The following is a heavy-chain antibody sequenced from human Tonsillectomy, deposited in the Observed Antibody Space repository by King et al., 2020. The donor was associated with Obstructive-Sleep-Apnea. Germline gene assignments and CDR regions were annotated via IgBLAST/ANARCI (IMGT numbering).Heavy chain of an antibody. CDR1: GGSISSGGYY. D-gene: IGHD1-1*01. Sequence: VQLQESGPGLLKPSQTLSLTCTVSGGSISSGGYYWSWIRQHPGKALEWIGFLYYSGSTYYNPSLKGRVTISADTSRNQFSLNLSSVTAADTAVYYCARDLRAVPPYHYAVDVWGQGTTVTVSS. J-gene: IGHJ6*02. CDR3: ARDLRAVPPYHYAVDV. CDR2: LYYSGST. V-gene: IGHV4-31*03.